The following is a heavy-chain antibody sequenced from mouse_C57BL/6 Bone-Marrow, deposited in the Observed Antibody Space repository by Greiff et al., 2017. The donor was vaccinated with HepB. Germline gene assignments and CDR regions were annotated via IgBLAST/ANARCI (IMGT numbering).Heavy chain of an antibody. V-gene: IGHV1-81*01. J-gene: IGHJ3*01. CDR3: ARRLRAWFAY. D-gene: IGHD1-1*01. CDR1: GYTFTSYG. Sequence: VQLKESGAELARPGASVKLSCKASGYTFTSYGISWVKQRTGQGLEWIGEIYPRSGNTYYNEKFKGKATLTADKSSSTAYMELRSLTSEDSAVYFCARRLRAWFAYWGQGTLVTVSA. CDR2: IYPRSGNT.